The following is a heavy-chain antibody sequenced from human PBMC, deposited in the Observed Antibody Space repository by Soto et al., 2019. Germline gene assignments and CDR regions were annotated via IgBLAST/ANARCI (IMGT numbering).Heavy chain of an antibody. D-gene: IGHD2-15*01. CDR3: ARVDLGYCSGGSCSPGVWFDP. CDR2: INPSGGST. CDR1: GYIFTSYY. Sequence: ASVKVSCKASGYIFTSYYMHWVRQAPGQGLEWMGIINPSGGSTSYAQKFQGRVTMTRDTSTSTVYMELSSLRSEDTAVYYCARVDLGYCSGGSCSPGVWFDPWGQGTLVTVSS. J-gene: IGHJ5*02. V-gene: IGHV1-46*03.